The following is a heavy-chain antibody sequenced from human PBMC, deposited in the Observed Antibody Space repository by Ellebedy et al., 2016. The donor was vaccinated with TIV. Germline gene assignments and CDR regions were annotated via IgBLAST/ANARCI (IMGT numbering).Heavy chain of an antibody. V-gene: IGHV4-59*08. CDR3: ARRTPYSSALDY. CDR1: GGSISIYH. Sequence: PGGSLRLSCTVSGGSISIYHWNWVRQLPGKGLEWIGYIFSTGDTYYNPSLKSRVTMSVDTSKNQFSLRLGSVTAADTAIYYCARRTPYSSALDYWGQGALVAVSS. CDR2: IFSTGDT. J-gene: IGHJ4*02. D-gene: IGHD6-19*01.